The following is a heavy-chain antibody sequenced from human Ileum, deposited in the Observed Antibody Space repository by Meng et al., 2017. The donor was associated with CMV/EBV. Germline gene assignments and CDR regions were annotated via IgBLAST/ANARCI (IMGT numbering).Heavy chain of an antibody. Sequence: QWQLQQWGAGLLKPSETLSLTCAVYGGSFSDYYWIWIRQSPGKGLEWIGEVHHSGITNYNPSLKSRVTISVDTSKNQFFLKLTSVTAADTGLYYCATNSEDYWGQGTLVTVSS. CDR2: VHHSGIT. J-gene: IGHJ4*02. CDR3: ATNSEDY. D-gene: IGHD4-23*01. V-gene: IGHV4-34*01. CDR1: GGSFSDYY.